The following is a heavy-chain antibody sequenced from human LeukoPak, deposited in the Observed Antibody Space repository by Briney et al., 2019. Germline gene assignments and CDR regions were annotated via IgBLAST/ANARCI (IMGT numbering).Heavy chain of an antibody. D-gene: IGHD3-22*01. J-gene: IGHJ4*02. CDR3: ASSYYYDSSGYYYSFDY. V-gene: IGHV1-3*01. Sequence: ASVKVSCKASGYTFTSYAMHWVRQAPGQRLEWMGWINAGNGNTKYSQKFQGRVTITRDTSASTAYMELSSLRSEDTAVYYCASSYYYDSSGYYYSFDYWGQGTLVTVSS. CDR2: INAGNGNT. CDR1: GYTFTSYA.